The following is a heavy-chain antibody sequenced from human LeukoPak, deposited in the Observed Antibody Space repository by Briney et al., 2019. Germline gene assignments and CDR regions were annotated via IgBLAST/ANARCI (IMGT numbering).Heavy chain of an antibody. Sequence: SETLSLTCTVSGGSISSGGYYWSWIRQPPGKGLEWIGYIYHSGSTYYNPSLKSRVTISVDRSKNQFSLKLSSVTAVDTAVYYCARDGNWGQGTLVTVSS. J-gene: IGHJ4*02. CDR1: GGSISSGGYY. CDR2: IYHSGST. CDR3: ARDGN. V-gene: IGHV4-30-2*01.